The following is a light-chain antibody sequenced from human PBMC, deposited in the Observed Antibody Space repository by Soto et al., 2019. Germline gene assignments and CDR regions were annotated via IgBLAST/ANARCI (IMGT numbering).Light chain of an antibody. CDR1: SSDVGGYNY. CDR2: EVS. CDR3: SSYTSSSTPYV. V-gene: IGLV2-14*01. J-gene: IGLJ1*01. Sequence: QSALTQPASVSGSPGQSITISCTGTSSDVGGYNYVSWYQHHPGKAPKLMIYEVSNRPSGVSNRISGSKSRNTASLTISGLQAEDEADYYCSSYTSSSTPYVFGAGTKLTVL.